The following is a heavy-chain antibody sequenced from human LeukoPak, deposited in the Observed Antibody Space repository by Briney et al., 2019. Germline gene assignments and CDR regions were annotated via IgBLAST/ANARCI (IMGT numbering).Heavy chain of an antibody. CDR3: ARAVRGPYHYYGMDV. J-gene: IGHJ6*02. Sequence: ASVKVSCKASGYTFTSYDINWVRQATGQGLEWMGWMNPNSGNTGYAQKFQGRVTMTRNTSISTAYMELSSLRSGDTAVYYCARAVRGPYHYYGMDVWGQGTTVTVSS. D-gene: IGHD3-10*01. CDR1: GYTFTSYD. CDR2: MNPNSGNT. V-gene: IGHV1-8*01.